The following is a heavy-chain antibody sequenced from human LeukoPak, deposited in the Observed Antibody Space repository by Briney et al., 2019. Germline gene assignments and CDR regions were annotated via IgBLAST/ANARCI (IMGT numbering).Heavy chain of an antibody. D-gene: IGHD3-16*01. CDR3: AKDLPRLGGTGGVFDY. Sequence: PGGSLRLSCAASGFTFSSYGMHWVRQAPGKGLEWVAVISYDGSNKYYADSVKGRFTISRDNSKNTLYLQMNSLRAEDTAVYYCAKDLPRLGGTGGVFDYWGREPWSPSPQ. CDR1: GFTFSSYG. V-gene: IGHV3-30*18. CDR2: ISYDGSNK. J-gene: IGHJ4*02.